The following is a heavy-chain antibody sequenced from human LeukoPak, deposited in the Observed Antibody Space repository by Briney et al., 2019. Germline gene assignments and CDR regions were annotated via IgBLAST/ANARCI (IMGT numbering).Heavy chain of an antibody. D-gene: IGHD3-22*01. V-gene: IGHV4-34*01. J-gene: IGHJ4*02. CDR3: ARIPNYYDSSGGDY. CDR2: INHSGST. CDR1: GGSISSYY. Sequence: SETLSLTCTVSGGSISSYYWSWIRQPPGKGLEWIGEINHSGSTNYNPSLKSRVTISVDTSKNQFSLKLSSVTAADTAVYYCARIPNYYDSSGGDYWGQGTLVTVSS.